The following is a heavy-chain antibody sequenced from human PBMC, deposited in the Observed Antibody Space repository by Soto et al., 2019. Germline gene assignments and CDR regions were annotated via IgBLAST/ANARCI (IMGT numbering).Heavy chain of an antibody. V-gene: IGHV4-31*03. CDR1: GGSISSGGYY. D-gene: IGHD6-6*01. J-gene: IGHJ5*02. CDR2: IYYSGST. Sequence: KPSETLSLTCTVSGGSISSGGYYWSWIRQHPGKGLEWIGYIYYSGSTYYNPSLKSRVTISVDTSKNQFSLKLSSVTAADTAVYYCASGSSSPPRGWFDPWGQGTLVTVSS. CDR3: ASGSSSPPRGWFDP.